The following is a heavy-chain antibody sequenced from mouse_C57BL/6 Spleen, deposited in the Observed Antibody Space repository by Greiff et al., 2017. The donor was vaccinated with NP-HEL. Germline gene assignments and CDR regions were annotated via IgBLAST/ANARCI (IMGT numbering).Heavy chain of an antibody. CDR3: ARHSSGSSYGDAMDY. CDR2: INSDGGST. Sequence: EVKVVESGGGLVQPGESLKLSCESNEYEFPSHDMSWVRKTPEKRLELVAAINSDGGSTYYPATMERRFIISRDNTKKTLYLQMSSLRSEDTALYYCARHSSGSSYGDAMDYWGQGTSVTVSS. CDR1: EYEFPSHD. V-gene: IGHV5-2*01. D-gene: IGHD1-1*01. J-gene: IGHJ4*01.